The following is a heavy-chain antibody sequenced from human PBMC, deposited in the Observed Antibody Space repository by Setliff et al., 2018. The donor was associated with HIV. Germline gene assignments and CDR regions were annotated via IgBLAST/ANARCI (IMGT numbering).Heavy chain of an antibody. CDR1: GDSISSSNW. CDR2: MSHSGSA. CDR3: ARDFLQYGFSYFDY. D-gene: IGHD3-10*01. Sequence: SETLSLTCAVSGDSISSSNWWSWVRQPPGKGLEWIGEMSHSGSAAYNPSLRSRVTMSLDKSNNQFSLKLNSVTAADTAIYYCARDFLQYGFSYFDYWGQGSLVTVSS. J-gene: IGHJ4*02. V-gene: IGHV4-4*02.